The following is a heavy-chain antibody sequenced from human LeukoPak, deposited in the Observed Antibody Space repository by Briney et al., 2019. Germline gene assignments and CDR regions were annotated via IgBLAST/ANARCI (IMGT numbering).Heavy chain of an antibody. D-gene: IGHD3-9*01. Sequence: GASVKVSCKVSGYSLIEVAMHWVRQAPGKGLEWVGSFDPEDGEDGETHYAQKFQGRVTMTEDASTDTAYMELTSLSSEDTALHYCAMTDRYAGRPFDYWGQGTLVTVSS. CDR3: AMTDRYAGRPFDY. CDR1: GYSLIEVA. CDR2: FDPEDGEDGET. V-gene: IGHV1-24*01. J-gene: IGHJ4*02.